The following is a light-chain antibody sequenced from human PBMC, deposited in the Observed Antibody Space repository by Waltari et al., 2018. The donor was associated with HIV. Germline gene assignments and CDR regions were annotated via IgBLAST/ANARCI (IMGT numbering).Light chain of an antibody. J-gene: IGLJ1*01. CDR2: KAT. V-gene: IGLV3-25*03. CDR3: QSRGIRGSYV. CDR1: VLTEES. Sequence: SYELTQPPSVSVFPGQTARITCSGDVLTEESVYWYQQKPGQAPVLVIFKATERPSGIPERFSGSRSGTTVTLTITGVRPEDEGDYYCQSRGIRGSYVFGSGTKVTVL.